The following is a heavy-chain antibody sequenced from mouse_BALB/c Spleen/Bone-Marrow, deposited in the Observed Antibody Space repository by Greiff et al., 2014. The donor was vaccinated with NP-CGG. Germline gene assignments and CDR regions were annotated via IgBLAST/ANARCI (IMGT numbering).Heavy chain of an antibody. CDR3: ARETGTYVMDY. D-gene: IGHD4-1*01. J-gene: IGHJ4*01. CDR1: GYTFTNYW. Sequence: QVQLKESGAELTKPGASVTMSCKASGYTFTNYWIHWIKQRPGQGLEWIGHINPGTGYTDYNPNFKDKATLTADKSSTTAYMQLSSLTSEDSSVYYCARETGTYVMDYWGQGTSVTVAS. CDR2: INPGTGYT. V-gene: IGHV1-7*01.